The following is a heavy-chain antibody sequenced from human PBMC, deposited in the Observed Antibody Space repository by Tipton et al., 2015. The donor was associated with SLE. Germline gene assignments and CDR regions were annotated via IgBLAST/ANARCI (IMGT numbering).Heavy chain of an antibody. CDR3: ARSTLRVGRFGY. D-gene: IGHD3-16*01. CDR1: GGSISSGGYY. V-gene: IGHV4-31*02. Sequence: LRLSCTVSGGSISSGGYYWSWIRQHPGKGLEWIGYIYYSGSTYYNPSLKSRVTISVDTSKNQFSLKLSSVTAADTAVYYCARSTLRVGRFGYWGQGTLVTVSS. CDR2: IYYSGST. J-gene: IGHJ4*02.